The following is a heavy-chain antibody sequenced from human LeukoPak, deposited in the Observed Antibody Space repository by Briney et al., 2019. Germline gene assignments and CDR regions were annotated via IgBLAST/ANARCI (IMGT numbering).Heavy chain of an antibody. Sequence: PGGSLRLSCAASGFTFSNYAMHWVRQAPGKGLEWVATTSFDVSIKYYADSVKGRFTISRDNSKNTLYLQMNSLRTEDTAVYSCARGYCTSTSCYNDYWGQGTLVTVSS. V-gene: IGHV3-30*04. CDR3: ARGYCTSTSCYNDY. CDR2: TSFDVSIK. CDR1: GFTFSNYA. J-gene: IGHJ4*02. D-gene: IGHD2-2*02.